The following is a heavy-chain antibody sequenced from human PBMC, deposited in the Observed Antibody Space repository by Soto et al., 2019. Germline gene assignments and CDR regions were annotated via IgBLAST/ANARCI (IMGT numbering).Heavy chain of an antibody. Sequence: EVQLVESGGGLVQPGGSLRLSCAASGFTFSSYWMSWVRQAPGKGLEWVALINQDGSEKYYVDSVKGRFTISRDNAKKSLYLQMNSLRAEDTAVYYCARAPYGSGSSYYFDDWGQGTLVTVSS. V-gene: IGHV3-7*03. D-gene: IGHD3-10*01. CDR2: INQDGSEK. CDR3: ARAPYGSGSSYYFDD. J-gene: IGHJ4*02. CDR1: GFTFSSYW.